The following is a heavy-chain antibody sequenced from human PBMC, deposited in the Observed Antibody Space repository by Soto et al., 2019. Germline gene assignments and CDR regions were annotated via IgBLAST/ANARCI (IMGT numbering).Heavy chain of an antibody. D-gene: IGHD3-22*01. CDR3: AREVRLLAAAPFDY. CDR1: GVPISTDDYY. V-gene: IGHV4-30-4*01. J-gene: IGHJ4*02. Sequence: SETLSLTCTVSGVPISTDDYYWTWIRQPPGKGLEWIGYIYYSGSTYYNPSLKSRVTISVDTSKNQFSLKLSSVTAADTAVYYCAREVRLLAAAPFDYWGQGTLVTVSS. CDR2: IYYSGST.